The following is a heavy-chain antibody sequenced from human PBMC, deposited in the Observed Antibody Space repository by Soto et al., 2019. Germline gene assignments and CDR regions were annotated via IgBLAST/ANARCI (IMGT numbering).Heavy chain of an antibody. D-gene: IGHD1-26*01. Sequence: PSETLSLTCTVSGGSIRNGDYYWGWIRQPPGKGLEWIGYAYYSGTTYSHPSLNSRVSISVDTSENQFSLRLTSVTAADTAVYYCVTVNLVGAAYYFDYWGPGTLVTVS. CDR2: AYYSGTT. CDR1: GGSIRNGDYY. CDR3: VTVNLVGAAYYFDY. V-gene: IGHV4-30-4*01. J-gene: IGHJ4*02.